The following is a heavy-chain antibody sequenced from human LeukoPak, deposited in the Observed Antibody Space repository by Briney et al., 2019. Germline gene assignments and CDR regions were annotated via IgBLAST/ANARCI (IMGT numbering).Heavy chain of an antibody. CDR1: GFTFSSYD. Sequence: GGSLRLSCAASGFTFSSYDMHWVRQAPGKGLEWVAVISYDGSNTYYADSVKGRFTISRDNSKNTLYLQMNSLRAEDTAVYYCAKAYDFWSGYGYFDYWGQGTLVTVSS. CDR2: ISYDGSNT. CDR3: AKAYDFWSGYGYFDY. V-gene: IGHV3-30-3*01. J-gene: IGHJ4*02. D-gene: IGHD3-3*01.